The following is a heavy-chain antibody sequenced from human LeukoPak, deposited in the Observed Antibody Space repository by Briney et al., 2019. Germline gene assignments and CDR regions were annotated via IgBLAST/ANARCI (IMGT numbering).Heavy chain of an antibody. J-gene: IGHJ4*02. V-gene: IGHV4-59*01. CDR1: GGSISSYY. Sequence: SETLSLTCTVSGGSISSYYWSWIRQPPGKGLEWIGYIYYSGSTNYNPSFKSRVTISVDTSKNQFSLKLSSVTAADTAVYYCARGGYSLDYWGQGTLVTVSS. CDR3: ARGGYSLDY. D-gene: IGHD5-18*01. CDR2: IYYSGST.